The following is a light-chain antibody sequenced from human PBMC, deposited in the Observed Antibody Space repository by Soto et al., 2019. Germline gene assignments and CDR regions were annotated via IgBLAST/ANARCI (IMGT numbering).Light chain of an antibody. J-gene: IGLJ2*01. CDR3: CSYAGSTTRVV. Sequence: QSVLTQPASVSGSPGQSIAISCTGTSSDVVTYKYVSWYQQHPGKAPKLMIYGVSIRPSGVSDRFSGSKSGNTASLTISGLRPEDEAYYYCCSYAGSTTRVVFGGGTKLTVL. CDR2: GVS. CDR1: SSDVVTYKY. V-gene: IGLV2-14*01.